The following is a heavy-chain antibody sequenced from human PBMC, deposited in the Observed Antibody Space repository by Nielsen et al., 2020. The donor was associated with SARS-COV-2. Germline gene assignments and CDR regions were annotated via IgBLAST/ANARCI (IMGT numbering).Heavy chain of an antibody. CDR2: IFSNDEK. CDR1: GFSLSNARMG. CDR3: ARMASVLRYFDWPPFDP. D-gene: IGHD3-9*01. J-gene: IGHJ5*02. Sequence: SGPTLVKPTETLTLTCTVSGFSLSNARMGVSWIRQPPGKALEWLAHIFSNDEKSYSTSLKSRLTISKDTSKSQVVLTMTNMDPVDTATHYCARMASVLRYFDWPPFDPWGQGTLVTVSS. V-gene: IGHV2-26*01.